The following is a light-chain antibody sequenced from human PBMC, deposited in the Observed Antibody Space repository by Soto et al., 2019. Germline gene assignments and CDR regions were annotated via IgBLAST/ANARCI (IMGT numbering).Light chain of an antibody. CDR1: QSVSSSY. CDR2: GAS. J-gene: IGKJ4*02. CDR3: QEYNYWHPIT. Sequence: EIVLTQSPGTLSLSPGERATLSCRASQSVSSSYLAGYQQKPGQAPRLLIYGASTRATGSPVRFIGSGAGTEFTLTITSLQSDDSFVYYCQEYNYWHPITFGEGTKVDI. V-gene: IGKV3-15*01.